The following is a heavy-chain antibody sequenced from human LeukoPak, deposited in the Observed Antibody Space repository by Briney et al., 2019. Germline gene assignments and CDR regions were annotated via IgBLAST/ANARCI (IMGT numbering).Heavy chain of an antibody. V-gene: IGHV1-18*01. Sequence: RASVKVSCKASGYTFTSYGISWVRQAPGQGLEWMGWISAYNGNTNYAQKLQGRVTMTTDTSTSTAYMELRSLRSDDTAVYYCARDLRLELSLAYYYYMDVWGKGTTVTVSS. CDR1: GYTFTSYG. CDR3: ARDLRLELSLAYYYYMDV. CDR2: ISAYNGNT. D-gene: IGHD1-7*01. J-gene: IGHJ6*03.